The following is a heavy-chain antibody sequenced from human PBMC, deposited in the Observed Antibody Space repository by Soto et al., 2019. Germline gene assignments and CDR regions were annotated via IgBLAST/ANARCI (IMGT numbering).Heavy chain of an antibody. CDR1: GGSISSGGYY. CDR2: IYYSGSA. J-gene: IGHJ4*02. V-gene: IGHV4-31*03. D-gene: IGHD3-10*01. CDR3: ARVRDSVGISAQALFDY. Sequence: SETLSLTCTVSGGSISSGGYYWSWIRQHPGKGLEWIGYIYYSGSAYYNLSLKSRLTISVDTSKNQFSLKLSSVTAADTAVYYCARVRDSVGISAQALFDYWGQGTLVTVSS.